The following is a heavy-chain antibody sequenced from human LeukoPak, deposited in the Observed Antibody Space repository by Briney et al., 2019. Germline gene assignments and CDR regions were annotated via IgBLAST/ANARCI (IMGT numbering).Heavy chain of an antibody. CDR3: ARDRAWNYFDS. Sequence: PGGSLRLSCVPSAFSFSSHGTHWVRQAPGKGLEWVAVISTDANRKYYAYSVEGRFTISRDNSKNTLYLQMDSLRPEDTAVYYCARDRAWNYFDSWGQGTLVTVSS. V-gene: IGHV3-30*03. CDR2: ISTDANRK. J-gene: IGHJ4*02. CDR1: AFSFSSHG. D-gene: IGHD3-3*01.